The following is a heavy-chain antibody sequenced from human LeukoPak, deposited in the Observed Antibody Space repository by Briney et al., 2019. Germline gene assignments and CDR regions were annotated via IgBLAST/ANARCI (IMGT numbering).Heavy chain of an antibody. CDR3: ARVGSSSWDYFDY. CDR1: GFTFKNYG. Sequence: GGSLRLSCAASGFTFKNYGMSWVRQAPGKGLEWVSAICTSGDCTYYGDSVKGRFTISRDNAKNSLYLQMNSLRAEDTALYYCARVGSSSWDYFDYWGQGTLVTVSS. J-gene: IGHJ4*02. CDR2: ICTSGDCT. D-gene: IGHD6-13*01. V-gene: IGHV3-23*01.